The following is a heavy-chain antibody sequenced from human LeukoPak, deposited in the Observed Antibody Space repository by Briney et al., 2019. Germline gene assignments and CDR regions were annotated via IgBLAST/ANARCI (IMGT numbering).Heavy chain of an antibody. D-gene: IGHD6-13*01. CDR1: GVSFSGYY. Sequence: PSETLSLTCAVYGVSFSGYYWSWIRQPPGKGLEWIGEINHSGSTNYNPSLKSRVTISVDTSKNQFSLKLSSVTAADTAVYYCARGQGIFDYWGQGTLVTVSS. J-gene: IGHJ4*02. CDR2: INHSGST. V-gene: IGHV4-34*01. CDR3: ARGQGIFDY.